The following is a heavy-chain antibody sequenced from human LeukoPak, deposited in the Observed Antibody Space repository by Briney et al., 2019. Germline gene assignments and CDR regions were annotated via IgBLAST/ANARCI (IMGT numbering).Heavy chain of an antibody. D-gene: IGHD3-22*01. V-gene: IGHV3-11*01. J-gene: IGHJ4*02. CDR2: ITNSGTTI. CDR1: GFTFTDYY. Sequence: GGSLRLSCAASGFTFTDYYMSWVRQAPGKGLEWVSYITNSGTTIYYADSVKGRFTISRDNAKNSLYLQMNSLRAEDTALYYCAKEAYDSSGYMVVWGQGTLVTVSS. CDR3: AKEAYDSSGYMVV.